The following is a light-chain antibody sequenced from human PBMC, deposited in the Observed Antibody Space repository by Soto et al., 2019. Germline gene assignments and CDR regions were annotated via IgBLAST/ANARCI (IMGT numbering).Light chain of an antibody. CDR1: QTIGSY. CDR2: AVS. V-gene: IGKV1-39*01. Sequence: DIQMTQSPSSLSASVGDTVTITCRASQTIGSYLSWYHQIPGKPPKLLIYAVSRLHSGVPSRFSGSGSGTDFTLTISSLQPEDFATYYCQQSLNTPYSFGQGT. J-gene: IGKJ2*03. CDR3: QQSLNTPYS.